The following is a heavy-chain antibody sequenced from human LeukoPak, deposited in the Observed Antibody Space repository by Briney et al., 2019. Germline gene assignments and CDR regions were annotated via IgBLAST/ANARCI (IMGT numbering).Heavy chain of an antibody. D-gene: IGHD3-22*01. CDR2: ISVYNGNT. J-gene: IGHJ3*02. V-gene: IGHV1-18*01. CDR3: ARTIVVVITTPDAFDI. Sequence: ASVKVSCKASGYTFTSYGISWVRQAPGQGLEWMGWISVYNGNTNYAQKLQGRVTMTTDTSTSTAYMELRSLRSDDTAVYYCARTIVVVITTPDAFDIWGQGTMVTVSS. CDR1: GYTFTSYG.